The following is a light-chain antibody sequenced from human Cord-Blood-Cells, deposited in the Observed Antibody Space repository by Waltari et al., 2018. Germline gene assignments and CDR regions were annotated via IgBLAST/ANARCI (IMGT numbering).Light chain of an antibody. CDR3: CSYAGSSTWV. Sequence: QSALTQPASVSGSPGQSITISCTGTSSDVGSYNLVSWYQQHQGKAPKLMIYEGSKRPSGVSNRFSDSKSGNTASLTISGLQAEDEADYYCCSYAGSSTWVFGGGTKLTVL. V-gene: IGLV2-23*01. CDR1: SSDVGSYNL. CDR2: EGS. J-gene: IGLJ3*02.